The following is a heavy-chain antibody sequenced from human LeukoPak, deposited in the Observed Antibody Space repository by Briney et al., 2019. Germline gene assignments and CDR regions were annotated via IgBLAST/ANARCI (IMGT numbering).Heavy chain of an antibody. D-gene: IGHD4-17*01. V-gene: IGHV3-23*01. Sequence: PGGSLRLSCAASGFTFSIYAMSWVRQAPGKGLEWVSAISGSGGSTYYADPMKCRVTISRDNSKNTLYLRMNSLRAENTAVYYCAKNLDYGDYGTSWDFDYWGQGTLVAVSS. CDR1: GFTFSIYA. CDR2: ISGSGGST. J-gene: IGHJ4*02. CDR3: AKNLDYGDYGTSWDFDY.